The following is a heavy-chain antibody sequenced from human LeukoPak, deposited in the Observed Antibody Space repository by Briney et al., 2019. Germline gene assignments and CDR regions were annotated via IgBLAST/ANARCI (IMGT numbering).Heavy chain of an antibody. CDR3: ARERRKRGFDY. V-gene: IGHV3-48*03. CDR1: GFTFSSYE. D-gene: IGHD1-1*01. Sequence: GGSLRLSCAASGFTFSSYEMNWVRQAPGKGLEWVSYISSSGSTIYYADSVKGRFTISRDNAENSLYLQMNSLRAEDTAVYYCARERRKRGFDYWGQGTLVTVSS. J-gene: IGHJ4*02. CDR2: ISSSGSTI.